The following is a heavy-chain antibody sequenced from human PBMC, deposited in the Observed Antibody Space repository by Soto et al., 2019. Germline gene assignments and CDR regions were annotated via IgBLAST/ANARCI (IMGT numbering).Heavy chain of an antibody. CDR1: GASVSTGY. CDR3: AREPILTGYLVGMDV. CDR2: MYFGGST. V-gene: IGHV4-59*02. J-gene: IGHJ6*02. Sequence: PSETLSLTCTVSGASVSTGYWSWIRQPPGKGLEWIGFMYFGGSTNYNPSLKSRVTISVDTSKNQFSLKLSSVTAADTAVYYCAREPILTGYLVGMDVWGQGTTVTVSS. D-gene: IGHD3-9*01.